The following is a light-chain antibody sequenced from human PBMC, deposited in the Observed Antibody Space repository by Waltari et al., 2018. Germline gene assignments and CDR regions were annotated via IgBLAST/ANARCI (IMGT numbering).Light chain of an antibody. CDR1: QSLLYNSNDKNY. J-gene: IGKJ1*01. V-gene: IGKV4-1*01. CDR3: QQYYSRRT. Sequence: DIVMTQSPASMAVSLGERVTINCKSSQSLLYNSNDKNYLAWYQQKPGHPPQLLFYWASNRHSGVPYRFSGGGSATDFTLTISGLQAEDVAVYCCQQYYSRRTFGQGTRVEIK. CDR2: WAS.